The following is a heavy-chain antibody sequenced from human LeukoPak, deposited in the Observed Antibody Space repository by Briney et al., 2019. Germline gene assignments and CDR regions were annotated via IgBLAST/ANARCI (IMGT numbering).Heavy chain of an antibody. CDR2: IIPIFGTA. Sequence: SVKVSCKASGGTFSSYAISWVRQAPGQGLEWMGGIIPIFGTANYAQKFQGRVTITADESTSTAYMELSSLRSEDTAVYYCARDPGRTPVYYYYGMDVWGQGTTVTVSS. CDR3: ARDPGRTPVYYYYGMDV. D-gene: IGHD1-14*01. J-gene: IGHJ6*02. CDR1: GGTFSSYA. V-gene: IGHV1-69*13.